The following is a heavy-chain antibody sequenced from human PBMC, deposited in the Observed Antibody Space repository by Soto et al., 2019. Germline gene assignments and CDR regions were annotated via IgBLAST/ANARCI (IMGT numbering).Heavy chain of an antibody. CDR3: ARRWGYTFDY. V-gene: IGHV4-59*08. D-gene: IGHD5-12*01. CDR1: GGSISSYY. CDR2: IYYSGST. J-gene: IGHJ4*02. Sequence: QVQLQESGPGLVKPSETLSLTCTVSGGSISSYYWSWIRQPPGKGLEWIGYIYYSGSTNYNPSLKSRVTISVDTSKNQFSLKLSSVTAADTAVYYCARRWGYTFDYWGPGTLVTVSS.